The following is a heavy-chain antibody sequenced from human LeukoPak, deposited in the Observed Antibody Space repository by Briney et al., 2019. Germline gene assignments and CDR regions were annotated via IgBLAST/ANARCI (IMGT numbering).Heavy chain of an antibody. Sequence: GGSLRLSCAASGFTFSSYGMHWVRQAPGKGLEWVAFIRYDGSNKYYADSVKGRFTISRDNSKNTLYLQMNSLRAEDTAVYYCAKSGLLEEQLADYWGQGTLVTVSS. CDR1: GFTFSSYG. D-gene: IGHD6-6*01. CDR3: AKSGLLEEQLADY. CDR2: IRYDGSNK. J-gene: IGHJ4*02. V-gene: IGHV3-30*02.